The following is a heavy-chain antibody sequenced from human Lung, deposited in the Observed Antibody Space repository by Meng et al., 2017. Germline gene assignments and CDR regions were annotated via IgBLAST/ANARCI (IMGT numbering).Heavy chain of an antibody. V-gene: IGHV3-23*01. CDR3: AKDLGASSSYYFDY. J-gene: IGHJ4*02. D-gene: IGHD6-6*01. CDR2: DSGSDDIA. CDR1: GFTFSGYA. Sequence: EVQLLESGGGLVQPGGSLRLSCAASGFTFSGYAMTWVRQAPGKGLEWVSSDSGSDDIAYYGDSVKGRVTISRDNSKNTLYLQMNSLRAEDTAVYFCAKDLGASSSYYFDYWGQGTLVTVSS.